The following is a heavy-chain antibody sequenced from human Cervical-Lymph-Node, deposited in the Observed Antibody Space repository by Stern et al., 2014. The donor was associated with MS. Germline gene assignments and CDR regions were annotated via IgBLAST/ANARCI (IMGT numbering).Heavy chain of an antibody. Sequence: QVQLVQSGAEVKKPRSSVKVSCKSSGDPSKNDPISWVRQAPGQGLEWIGGIIPILVTPNYAQKFQGRVTITADGSTCTVYMEISSLRSEDTAVYYCARQDAVAGLDYWGQGTLVTVSS. V-gene: IGHV1-69*01. D-gene: IGHD6-19*01. J-gene: IGHJ4*02. CDR1: GDPSKNDP. CDR3: ARQDAVAGLDY. CDR2: IIPILVTP.